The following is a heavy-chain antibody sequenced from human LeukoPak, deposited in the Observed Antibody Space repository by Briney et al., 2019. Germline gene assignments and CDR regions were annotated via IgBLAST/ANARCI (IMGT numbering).Heavy chain of an antibody. Sequence: GGSLRLSYAASGFTFSSYEMNWVRQAPGKGLEWVSNISSSGSTIYYADSVKGRFTVSRDNAKNSLYLQMNSLRAEDTAVYYCATFPAEGYCSGGSCYSEDYWGQGTLVTVSS. CDR3: ATFPAEGYCSGGSCYSEDY. CDR1: GFTFSSYE. J-gene: IGHJ4*02. CDR2: ISSSGSTI. D-gene: IGHD2-15*01. V-gene: IGHV3-48*03.